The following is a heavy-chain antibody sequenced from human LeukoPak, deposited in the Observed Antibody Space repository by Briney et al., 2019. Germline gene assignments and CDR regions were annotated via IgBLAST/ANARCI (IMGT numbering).Heavy chain of an antibody. D-gene: IGHD3-16*01. V-gene: IGHV4-39*01. J-gene: IGHJ6*02. Sequence: SETLSLTCAVSGGSISSSSYYWGWIRQPPGKGLEWIGSIYYSGSTYYNPSLKSRVTISVDTSKNQFSLKLSFVTAADTAVYYCATLGGTPVEYYYYYYGMDVWGQGTMVTVSS. CDR2: IYYSGST. CDR1: GGSISSSSYY. CDR3: ATLGGTPVEYYYYYYGMDV.